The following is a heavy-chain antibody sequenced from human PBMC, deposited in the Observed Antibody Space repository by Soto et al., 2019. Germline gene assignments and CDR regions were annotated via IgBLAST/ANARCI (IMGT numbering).Heavy chain of an antibody. V-gene: IGHV3-23*01. J-gene: IGHJ4*02. CDR1: GFTFSSYA. CDR2: ISGSGGGT. CDR3: AKFGMATTKRSPPYYIDY. D-gene: IGHD1-1*01. Sequence: GSLRLSCAASGFTFSSYAMSWVRQTPGKGLEWVSAISGSGGGTYYADSVKGRFTFSRDNSKNTLYLQMNSLRAEDTAVYYCAKFGMATTKRSPPYYIDYWGQGTVVTVSS.